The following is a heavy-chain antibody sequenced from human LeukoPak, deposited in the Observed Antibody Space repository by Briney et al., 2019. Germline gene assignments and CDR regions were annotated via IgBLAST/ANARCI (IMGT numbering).Heavy chain of an antibody. CDR2: INSDGSST. V-gene: IGHV3-74*01. Sequence: PGGSLRLSCAASGFIFSRYWMHWVRQDPGKGLVWASGINSDGSSTNYADSVKGRFTISRDNGKNTLYLQMNSLRAEDTAVYYCARVWFRDDGAFDIWGQGTMVTVSS. CDR3: ARVWFRDDGAFDI. CDR1: GFIFSRYW. J-gene: IGHJ3*02. D-gene: IGHD3-9*01.